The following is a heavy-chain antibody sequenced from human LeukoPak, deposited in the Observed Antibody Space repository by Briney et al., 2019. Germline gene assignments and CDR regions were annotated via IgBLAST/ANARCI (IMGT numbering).Heavy chain of an antibody. CDR3: ARGVRVVVVAATPRAFDP. D-gene: IGHD2-15*01. V-gene: IGHV4-34*01. CDR2: INHSGST. J-gene: IGHJ5*02. Sequence: PSETLSLTCAVYGGSFSGCYWSWIRQPPGKGLEWIGEINHSGSTNYNPSLKSRVTISVDTSKNQFSLKLSSVTAADTAVYYCARGVRVVVVAATPRAFDPWGQGTLVTVSS. CDR1: GGSFSGCY.